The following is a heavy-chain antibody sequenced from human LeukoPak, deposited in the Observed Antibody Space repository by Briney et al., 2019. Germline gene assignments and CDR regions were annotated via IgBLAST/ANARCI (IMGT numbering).Heavy chain of an antibody. Sequence: SETLSLTCTVSGASISSWYWSWIRQPPGKGLEWIGYIYGSGNTNYNPSLKSRVAMSIDTSKNQFSLMLTSVTAADTAVYYCARSVAAHKEGAFDIWGQGTMVTVSS. V-gene: IGHV4-59*12. CDR2: IYGSGNT. CDR3: ARSVAAHKEGAFDI. CDR1: GASISSWY. D-gene: IGHD6-6*01. J-gene: IGHJ3*02.